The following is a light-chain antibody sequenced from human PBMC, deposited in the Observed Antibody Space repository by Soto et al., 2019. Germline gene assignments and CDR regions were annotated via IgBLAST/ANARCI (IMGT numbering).Light chain of an antibody. CDR3: SSFADRNNFV. J-gene: IGLJ1*01. Sequence: QSVLTQPPSASGSPGQSVTISRTGSSSDVGGYNYVSWYQQFPGKAPKLIIYEVTKRPSGVPDRFSGSKSGNTASLTVSGLQAEDEADYYCSSFADRNNFVFGTGTKVTVL. V-gene: IGLV2-8*01. CDR2: EVT. CDR1: SSDVGGYNY.